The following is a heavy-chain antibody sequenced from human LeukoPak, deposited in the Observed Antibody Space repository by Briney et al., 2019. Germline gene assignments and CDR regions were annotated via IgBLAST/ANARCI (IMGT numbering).Heavy chain of an antibody. CDR2: IYTGGNT. Sequence: GGSLRLSCAASGFTFSSYRMNWVRQAPGKGLEWVSIIYTGGNTYYADSVKGRFTISRDISKNTLYLQMNSLRAEDTAVYYCARGTVTAPDYWGQGTLVTVSS. CDR3: ARGTVTAPDY. D-gene: IGHD4-17*01. CDR1: GFTFSSYR. V-gene: IGHV3-53*01. J-gene: IGHJ4*02.